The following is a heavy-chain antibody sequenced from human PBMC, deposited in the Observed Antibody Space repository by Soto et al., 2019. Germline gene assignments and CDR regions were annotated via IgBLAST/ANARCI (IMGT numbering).Heavy chain of an antibody. CDR2: IIPIFGTA. Sequence: QVQLVQSGAEVKKPGSSVKVSCKASGGTFSSYAISWVRQAPGHGLEWMGGIIPIFGTANYAQKFQGRVTITADESTSTADMELSSLRSDDTAGYYCARGTGSSGWYKRDWFDPWGQGTLVTVSS. D-gene: IGHD6-19*01. CDR1: GGTFSSYA. V-gene: IGHV1-69*01. CDR3: ARGTGSSGWYKRDWFDP. J-gene: IGHJ5*02.